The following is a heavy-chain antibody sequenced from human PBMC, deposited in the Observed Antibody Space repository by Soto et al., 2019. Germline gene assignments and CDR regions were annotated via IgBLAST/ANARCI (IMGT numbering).Heavy chain of an antibody. CDR3: ARATTVTTWLGMDV. J-gene: IGHJ6*02. D-gene: IGHD4-17*01. Sequence: SRTLSLTCPVSGGSISSGDHYCSCIRQPPGKGLEWLGYLSSSGCTYYNPSLKSRGTVSVDTSKTQFSLRLSSVTAADTGVYSCARATTVTTWLGMDVWGQGTTVTV. V-gene: IGHV4-30-4*01. CDR1: GGSISSGDHY. CDR2: LSSSGCT.